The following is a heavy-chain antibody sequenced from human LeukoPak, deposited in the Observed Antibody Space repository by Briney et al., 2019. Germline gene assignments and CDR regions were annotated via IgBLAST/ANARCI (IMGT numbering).Heavy chain of an antibody. Sequence: SETLSLTCTVSGGSITSSSYYWGWIRQPPEKGPEWIGSIYYRGITYYNPSLKSRVTISVDTSKNQFSLKLSSVTAADTAVYYCARVLVEMATIFDYWGQGTLVTVSS. CDR2: IYYRGIT. CDR3: ARVLVEMATIFDY. CDR1: GGSITSSSYY. V-gene: IGHV4-39*07. J-gene: IGHJ4*02. D-gene: IGHD5-24*01.